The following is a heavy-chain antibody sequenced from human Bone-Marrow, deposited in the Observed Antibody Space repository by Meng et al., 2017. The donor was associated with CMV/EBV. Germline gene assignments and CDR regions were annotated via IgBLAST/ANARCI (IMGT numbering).Heavy chain of an antibody. CDR3: ARSYCSSTSSYTRWFDP. D-gene: IGHD2-2*02. J-gene: IGHJ5*02. CDR2: INSDGSST. CDR1: GFTFSSYW. V-gene: IGHV3-74*01. Sequence: GGSLRLSCAASGFTFSSYWMHWVRQAPGKGPVWVSRINSDGSSTSYADSVKGRFTISRDNAKNTLYLQMNSLRAEDTAVYYCARSYCSSTSSYTRWFDPWGQGTLVTVSS.